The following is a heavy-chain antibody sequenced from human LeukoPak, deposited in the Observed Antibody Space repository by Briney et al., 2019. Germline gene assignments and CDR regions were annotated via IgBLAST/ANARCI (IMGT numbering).Heavy chain of an antibody. Sequence: EASVKVSCKASGYTFTSYYMHWVRQAPGQGLEWMGGIIPIFGTANYAQKFQGRVTITADKSTSTAYMELSSLRSEDTAVYYCARVATGWGSGRYYYYMDVWGKGTTVTVSS. CDR3: ARVATGWGSGRYYYYMDV. CDR1: GYTFTSYY. J-gene: IGHJ6*03. V-gene: IGHV1-69*06. CDR2: IIPIFGTA. D-gene: IGHD5-12*01.